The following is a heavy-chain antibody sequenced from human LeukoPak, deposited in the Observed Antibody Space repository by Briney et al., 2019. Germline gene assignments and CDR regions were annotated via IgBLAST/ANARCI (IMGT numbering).Heavy chain of an antibody. CDR1: GYPFWQYS. Sequence: ASVKVSCKASGYPFWQYSISWVRQAPGKGFEWIGWVSPSHTTRVYAQEFQGRVTMTADTNTNTVSMELRSLRFDDTAVYFCARDYILPLETDNGDGFAIWGQGTVVTVS. CDR2: VSPSHTTR. CDR3: ARDYILPLETDNGDGFAI. V-gene: IGHV1-18*01. J-gene: IGHJ3*02. D-gene: IGHD3-3*02.